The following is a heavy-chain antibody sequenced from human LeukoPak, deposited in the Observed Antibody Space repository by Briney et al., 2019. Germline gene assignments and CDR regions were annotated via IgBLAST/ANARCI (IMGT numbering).Heavy chain of an antibody. CDR2: IKQDGSEK. V-gene: IGHV3-7*01. CDR1: GFTFSSYW. D-gene: IGHD1-26*01. J-gene: IGHJ5*02. CDR3: ARGGRGFDP. Sequence: GGSLRLPCAASGFTFSSYWVSWVRQAPGKGLEWVANIKQDGSEKYYVDFVKGRFTISRDNAKNSLYLQMNSLRAEDTAVYYCARGGRGFDPWGQGTLATVSS.